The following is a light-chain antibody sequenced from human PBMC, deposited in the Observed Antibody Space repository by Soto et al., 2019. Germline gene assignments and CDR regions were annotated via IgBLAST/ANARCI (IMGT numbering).Light chain of an antibody. CDR1: SSDVGGYNE. CDR3: GSHAAGSTLI. Sequence: QSVLTQPASVSGSPGQSTTISCTGTSSDVGGYNEVSWYQQRPGKAPKLMIYDVSNRPSGASNRFSASKSGNTASLTISGLQAEDEAYYYCGSHAAGSTLIFGGGTKLTVL. V-gene: IGLV2-14*03. J-gene: IGLJ2*01. CDR2: DVS.